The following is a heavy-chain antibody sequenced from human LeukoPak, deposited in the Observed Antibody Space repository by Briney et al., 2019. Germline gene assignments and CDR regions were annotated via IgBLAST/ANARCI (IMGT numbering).Heavy chain of an antibody. Sequence: SETLSLTCTVSGGSISSYYWSWIRQPPGKGLEWIGYIYYSGSTNYNPSLKSRVTISVDTSKNQFSLKLSSVTAADTAVYYCAREIRRSGLGSYWGQGTLVTVSS. CDR2: IYYSGST. D-gene: IGHD3-3*01. V-gene: IGHV4-59*12. CDR1: GGSISSYY. J-gene: IGHJ4*02. CDR3: AREIRRSGLGSY.